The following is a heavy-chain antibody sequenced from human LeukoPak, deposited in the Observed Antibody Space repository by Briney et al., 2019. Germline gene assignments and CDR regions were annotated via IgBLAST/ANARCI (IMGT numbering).Heavy chain of an antibody. CDR3: ARVGGGYDFWSGYLHAFDI. J-gene: IGHJ3*02. D-gene: IGHD3-3*01. CDR2: ISSAGSYI. Sequence: PGGSLRLSCAASGFTFSTYTMNWVRQAPGKGLEWVSSISSAGSYIFYADSMKGRFTISSDNAKNSLYLQMNSLRGEDTAVYHCARVGGGYDFWSGYLHAFDIWGQGTMVAVSS. V-gene: IGHV3-21*01. CDR1: GFTFSTYT.